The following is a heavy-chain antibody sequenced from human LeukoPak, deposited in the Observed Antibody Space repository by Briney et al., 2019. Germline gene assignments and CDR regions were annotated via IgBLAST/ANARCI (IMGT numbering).Heavy chain of an antibody. CDR2: ISYSGST. CDR1: GGSISSYY. CDR3: ARDPVGYDILTGFGGYFDL. Sequence: KASETLSLTCTVFGGSISSYYWSWIRQPPGKGLDWIGYISYSGSTNYNPSLKSRVSISVDTSKNQLSLKLSSVTAADTAVYYCARDPVGYDILTGFGGYFDLWGRGTLVTVSS. J-gene: IGHJ2*01. V-gene: IGHV4-59*01. D-gene: IGHD3-9*01.